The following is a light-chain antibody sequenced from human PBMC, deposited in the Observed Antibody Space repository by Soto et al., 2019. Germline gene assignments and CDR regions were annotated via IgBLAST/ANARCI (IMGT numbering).Light chain of an antibody. CDR2: GAS. CDR1: QSVSSS. Sequence: EILLTQSPGTLSLSPGERSTLXXRASQSVSSSLAWYQQKTGQAPRXLISGASSRATGIPDRFSGSGSETDFTLTISRLEPEDFALYYCQQYGGSPITFGQGTRLEIK. J-gene: IGKJ5*01. CDR3: QQYGGSPIT. V-gene: IGKV3-20*01.